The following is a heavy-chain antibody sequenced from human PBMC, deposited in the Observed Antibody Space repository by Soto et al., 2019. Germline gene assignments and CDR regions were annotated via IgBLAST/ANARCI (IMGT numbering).Heavy chain of an antibody. CDR2: MNPNSGNT. J-gene: IGHJ3*02. CDR1: GYTFTSYD. V-gene: IGHV1-8*01. D-gene: IGHD2-15*01. CDR3: ARHVEDIVVVEDCDI. Sequence: ASVKVSCKASGYTFTSYDINWVRQATGQGLEWMGWMNPNSGNTGYAQKFQGRVTMTRNTSISTAYMELSSLRSEDTAVYYCARHVEDIVVVEDCDIWGQGTMVTVSS.